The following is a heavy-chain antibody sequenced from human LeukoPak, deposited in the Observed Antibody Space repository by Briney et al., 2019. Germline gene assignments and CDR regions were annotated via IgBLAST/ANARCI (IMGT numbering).Heavy chain of an antibody. CDR2: ISYDGSSK. J-gene: IGHJ4*02. V-gene: IGHV3-30*04. CDR3: ARDLYSSSWYGLDY. D-gene: IGHD6-13*01. Sequence: PGGSLRLSCAASGFTFSSYAMHWVRQAPGKGLEWVAVISYDGSSKYYADSVKGRFTISRDNSKNTLYLQMNSLRAEDTAVYYCARDLYSSSWYGLDYWGQGTLVTVSS. CDR1: GFTFSSYA.